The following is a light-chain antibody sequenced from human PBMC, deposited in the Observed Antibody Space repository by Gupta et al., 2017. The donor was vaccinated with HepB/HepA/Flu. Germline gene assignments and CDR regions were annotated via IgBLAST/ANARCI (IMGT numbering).Light chain of an antibody. V-gene: IGKV3-15*01. J-gene: IGKJ1*01. CDR2: GAS. CDR1: QSVNTN. CDR3: QQYNYWPPWT. Sequence: EIVMTQSPATLSVFAGERVTLSCRASQSVNTNLAWYQQKPGQAPRLLVYGASTRATGVPARFSGSGSGTEFTLTISSRQSEDFALYYCQQYNYWPPWTFGQGTKVEIK.